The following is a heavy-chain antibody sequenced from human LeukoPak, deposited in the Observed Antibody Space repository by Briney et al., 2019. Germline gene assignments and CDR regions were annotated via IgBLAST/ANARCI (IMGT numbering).Heavy chain of an antibody. CDR2: INPNSGGT. D-gene: IGHD3-22*01. CDR1: GYTFTSYY. CDR3: ARDLGDSSGPGTFDI. Sequence: ASVKVSCKASGYTFTSYYMHWVRQAPGQGLEWMGWINPNSGGTNYAQKFQVRVTMTRDTSITTAYMELSRLRSDDTAVYYCARDLGDSSGPGTFDIWGQGTLVTVSS. J-gene: IGHJ3*02. V-gene: IGHV1-2*02.